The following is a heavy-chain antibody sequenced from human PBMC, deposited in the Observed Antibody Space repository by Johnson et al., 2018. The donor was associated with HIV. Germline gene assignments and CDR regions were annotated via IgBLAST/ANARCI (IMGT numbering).Heavy chain of an antibody. Sequence: VQLVESGGGVVQPGRSLRLSCAASGFTFSNVWMTWVRQAPGKGLEWVSGISWNGGSTGYADSVKGRFSISRDNAKNSLYLQMNSLRAEDTALYYCARYFGVVIYDAFDIWGQGTMVTVSS. CDR3: ARYFGVVIYDAFDI. CDR1: GFTFSNVW. CDR2: ISWNGGST. J-gene: IGHJ3*02. V-gene: IGHV3-20*04. D-gene: IGHD3-3*01.